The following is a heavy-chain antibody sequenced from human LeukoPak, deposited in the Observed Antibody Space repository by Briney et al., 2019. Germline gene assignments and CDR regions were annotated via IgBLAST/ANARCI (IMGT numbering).Heavy chain of an antibody. Sequence: GGSLRLSCAASGFTFSAYHINWVRQAPGKGLEWISYISTTGTTIHYADSVKGRFAISRDNAKSSLYLQMNSLRVEDTAVYYCTKDGATVSPYYFDSWGQGALVTVSS. CDR1: GFTFSAYH. CDR3: TKDGATVSPYYFDS. D-gene: IGHD4-17*01. J-gene: IGHJ4*02. V-gene: IGHV3-48*01. CDR2: ISTTGTTI.